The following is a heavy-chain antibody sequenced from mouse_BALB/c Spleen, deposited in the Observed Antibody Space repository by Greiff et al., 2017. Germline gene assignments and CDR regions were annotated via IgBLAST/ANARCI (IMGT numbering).Heavy chain of an antibody. CDR3: ARGDGYYYFDY. J-gene: IGHJ2*01. Sequence: QVQLKESGAELARPGASVKLSCKASGYTFTDYYINWVKQRTGQGLEWIGEIYPGSGNTYYNEKFKGKATLTADKSSSTAYMQLSSLTSEDSAVYFCARGDGYYYFDYWGQGTTLTVSS. D-gene: IGHD2-3*01. CDR1: GYTFTDYY. V-gene: IGHV1-77*01. CDR2: IYPGSGNT.